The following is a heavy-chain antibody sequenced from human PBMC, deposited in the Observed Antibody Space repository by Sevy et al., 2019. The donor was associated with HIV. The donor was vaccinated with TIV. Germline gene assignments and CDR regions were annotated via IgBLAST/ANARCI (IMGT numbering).Heavy chain of an antibody. V-gene: IGHV3-23*01. CDR1: GFSFSTYA. J-gene: IGHJ3*02. Sequence: GGSLRLSCAASGFSFSTYAMTWVRQAPGKGLEWVSAISGSGSNTYNADSVKGRFTISRDNAKNTLFLEMNSLRAEDTAVYYCARRVTAHDGFDIWGQGTMVTVSS. CDR2: ISGSGSNT. CDR3: ARRVTAHDGFDI. D-gene: IGHD5-18*01.